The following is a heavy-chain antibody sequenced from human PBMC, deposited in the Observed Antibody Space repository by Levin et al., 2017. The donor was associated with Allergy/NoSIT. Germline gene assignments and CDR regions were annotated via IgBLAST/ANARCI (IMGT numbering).Heavy chain of an antibody. CDR1: GGSFSGYY. Sequence: SETLSLTCAVYGGSFSGYYWSWIRQPPGKGLEWIGEINHSGSTNYNPSLKSRVTISVDTSKNQFSLKLSSVTAADTAVYYCVWGDSLGFDYWGQGTMVTVSS. CDR3: VWGDSLGFDY. D-gene: IGHD2-21*02. V-gene: IGHV4-34*01. J-gene: IGHJ4*02. CDR2: INHSGST.